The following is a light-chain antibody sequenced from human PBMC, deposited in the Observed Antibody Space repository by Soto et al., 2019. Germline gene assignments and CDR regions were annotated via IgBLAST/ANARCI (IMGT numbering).Light chain of an antibody. J-gene: IGKJ1*01. CDR2: GAF. Sequence: ESVLTQSPGTLSLSPGERATLSCRASQSVSNNYLAWYQQKPGQAPRLLIYGAFNRATGIPDRFSGSGSGTDFTLTFSRLEPEDFAVYYCQHYATSTRMFGQGTKVDI. CDR1: QSVSNNY. CDR3: QHYATSTRM. V-gene: IGKV3-20*01.